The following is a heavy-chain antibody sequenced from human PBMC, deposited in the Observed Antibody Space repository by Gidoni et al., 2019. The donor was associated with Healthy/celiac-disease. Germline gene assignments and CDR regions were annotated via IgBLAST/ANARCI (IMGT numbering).Heavy chain of an antibody. D-gene: IGHD3-10*01. CDR2: TSYDGSNK. V-gene: IGHV3-30*18. CDR3: AKDSGPVVRPYGSRHQYYGMDV. CDR1: GFTFSSYG. J-gene: IGHJ6*02. Sequence: QVQLVESGGGVVQPGRSLRLSCAASGFTFSSYGMHWVRQAPGKGLEWVAVTSYDGSNKYYADYVKGRFTISRDNSKNTLYLQMNSLRGEDTAVYYCAKDSGPVVRPYGSRHQYYGMDVWGQGTTVTVSS.